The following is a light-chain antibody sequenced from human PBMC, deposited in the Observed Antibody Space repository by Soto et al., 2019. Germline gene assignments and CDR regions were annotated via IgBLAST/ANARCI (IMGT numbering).Light chain of an antibody. Sequence: DIQMNQSPSSLSASVGDRVTVTCQASQDISNRLNWYQQKPGKAPKLLIYDASNLETGVPSRFSGSRSGTDFKFIISSLQPEDVATYYCQQYEIFPITFGQGTR. CDR1: QDISNR. CDR3: QQYEIFPIT. J-gene: IGKJ5*01. V-gene: IGKV1-33*01. CDR2: DAS.